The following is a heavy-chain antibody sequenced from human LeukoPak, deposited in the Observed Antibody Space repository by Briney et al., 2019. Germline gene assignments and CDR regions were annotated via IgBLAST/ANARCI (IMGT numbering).Heavy chain of an antibody. CDR1: GYTFTDYY. CDR3: TREARAGNWFDP. Sequence: ASVKVSCKASGYTFTDYYIHWVRQAPGHGLEWMGWINPDTGGTNYAQKFQGRVTMTRDTSISTVYMELSRLRSDDTADFYCTREARAGNWFDPWGQGTLVTVSS. V-gene: IGHV1-2*02. CDR2: INPDTGGT. J-gene: IGHJ5*02. D-gene: IGHD5-12*01.